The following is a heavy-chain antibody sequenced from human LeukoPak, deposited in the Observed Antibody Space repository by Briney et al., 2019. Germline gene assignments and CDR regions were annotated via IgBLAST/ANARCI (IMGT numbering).Heavy chain of an antibody. D-gene: IGHD1-26*01. J-gene: IGHJ5*02. CDR3: ARAARGELLNWFDP. V-gene: IGHV1-18*01. Sequence: SVKVSCKASGYTFTSYGISWVRQAPGQGLEWMGWISAYNGNTNYAQKLQGRVTMTTDTSTSTAYMELRSLRSDDTAVYYCARAARGELLNWFDPWGQGTLVTVSS. CDR1: GYTFTSYG. CDR2: ISAYNGNT.